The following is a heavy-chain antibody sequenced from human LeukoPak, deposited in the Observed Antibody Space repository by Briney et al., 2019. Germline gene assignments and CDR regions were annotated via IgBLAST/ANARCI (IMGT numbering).Heavy chain of an antibody. CDR1: GYTFTIYY. V-gene: IGHV1-46*01. CDR2: INPSGGST. CDR3: ATGITGTTKTCLDY. J-gene: IGHJ4*02. Sequence: AASVTVSFTASGYTFTIYYMHWVRHAPGPGLEWMGIINPSGGSTSYAQQFQGRVTMTRDTSTSTVYMELSSLRSEDTAVYYCATGITGTTKTCLDYWGQGTLVTVSS. D-gene: IGHD1-7*01.